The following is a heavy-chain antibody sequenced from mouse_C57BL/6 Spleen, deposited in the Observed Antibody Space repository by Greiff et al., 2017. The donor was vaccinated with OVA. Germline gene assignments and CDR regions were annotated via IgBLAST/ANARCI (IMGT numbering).Heavy chain of an antibody. Sequence: VQLVESGPGLVQPSQSLSITCTVSGFSLTSYGVHWVRQPPGKGLEWLGVIWSGGSTDYNAAFISRLSISKDNTTSQVFFKINSRQADDAAIYYCAKELWFAYWGQGTLVTVSA. CDR3: AKELWFAY. V-gene: IGHV2-4*01. CDR2: IWSGGST. CDR1: GFSLTSYG. D-gene: IGHD1-1*01. J-gene: IGHJ3*01.